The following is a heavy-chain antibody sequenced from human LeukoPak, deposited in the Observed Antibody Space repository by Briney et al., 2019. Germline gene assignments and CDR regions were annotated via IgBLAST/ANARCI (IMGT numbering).Heavy chain of an antibody. CDR3: AKLRGGSSGNAFDM. CDR1: GGSFSGYY. J-gene: IGHJ3*02. D-gene: IGHD2-15*01. CDR2: INHSGST. V-gene: IGHV4-34*01. Sequence: SETLSLTCAVYGGSFSGYYWSWLRQPPGKGLEWIGEINHSGSTNYNPFLKSRVTISVDTSKNQFSLKLSSVTAADTAVYYCAKLRGGSSGNAFDMGGEGTMVTVSS.